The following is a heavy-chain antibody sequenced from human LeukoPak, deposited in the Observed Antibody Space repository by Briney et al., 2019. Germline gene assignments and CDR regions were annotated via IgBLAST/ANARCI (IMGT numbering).Heavy chain of an antibody. CDR2: ISGSGGST. D-gene: IGHD1-26*01. CDR3: ARGPPGGSYSFYYYYYMDV. CDR1: GFTFSSYG. J-gene: IGHJ6*03. V-gene: IGHV3-21*04. Sequence: PGGSLRLSCAASGFTFSSYGMHWVRQAPGKGLEWVSAISGSGGSTYYADSVKGRFTISRDNAKNSLYLQMNSLRAEDTALYYCARGPPGGSYSFYYYYYMDVWGKGTTVTVSS.